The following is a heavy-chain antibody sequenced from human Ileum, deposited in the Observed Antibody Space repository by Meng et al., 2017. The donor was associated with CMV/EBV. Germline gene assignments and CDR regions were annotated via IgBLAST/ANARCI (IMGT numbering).Heavy chain of an antibody. CDR3: AKDLRSTSSRGVFDI. J-gene: IGHJ3*02. CDR2: ISGSGGST. CDR1: GFTFGSYA. V-gene: IGHV3-23*01. Sequence: GESLKISCAASGFTFGSYALSWVRQAPGKGLEWVSGISGSGGSTYYADSVKGRFTISRDNSKNTLNVQMNSLRAEDTAVYYCAKDLRSTSSRGVFDIWGQGTMVTVSS. D-gene: IGHD6-6*01.